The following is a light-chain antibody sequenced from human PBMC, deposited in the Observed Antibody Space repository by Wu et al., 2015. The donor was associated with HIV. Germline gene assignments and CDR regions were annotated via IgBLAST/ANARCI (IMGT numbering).Light chain of an antibody. Sequence: LYQHKSDQPPKLLIYEAYKRAAGVPDRFSAAGSGTDFTLTISRLDPEDFAFYFCQQYGSTPITFGPGTRVDMK. CDR2: EAY. V-gene: IGKV3-20*01. CDR3: QQYGSTPIT. J-gene: IGKJ5*01.